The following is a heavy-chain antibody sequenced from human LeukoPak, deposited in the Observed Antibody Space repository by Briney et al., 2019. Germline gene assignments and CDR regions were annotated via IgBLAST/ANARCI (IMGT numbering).Heavy chain of an antibody. CDR2: IYYSGST. J-gene: IGHJ5*02. CDR3: ARRIAAPGPNWFDP. CDR1: GGSIRSGDYY. Sequence: SQTLSLTCTVSGGSIRSGDYYWSWIRQHPGKGLEWIGYIYYSGSTYYNPSLKSRVTISVDTSKNQFSLKLSSVTAADTAVYYCARRIAAPGPNWFDPWGQGTLVTVSS. V-gene: IGHV4-30-4*08. D-gene: IGHD6-13*01.